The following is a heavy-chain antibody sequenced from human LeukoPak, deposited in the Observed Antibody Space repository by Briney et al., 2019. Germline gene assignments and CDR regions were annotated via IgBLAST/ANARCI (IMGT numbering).Heavy chain of an antibody. V-gene: IGHV3-7*01. CDR1: GFTFSRYW. Sequence: GGSLRLSCAASGFTFSRYWMSWVRQAPGKGLEWVANIKQDGTEKYYVDSVKGRFTISRDNARNSLELQMNSLRVEDTAVYYCARRAPSHDFDDWGQGTLVTVSS. CDR3: ARRAPSHDFDD. J-gene: IGHJ4*02. CDR2: IKQDGTEK.